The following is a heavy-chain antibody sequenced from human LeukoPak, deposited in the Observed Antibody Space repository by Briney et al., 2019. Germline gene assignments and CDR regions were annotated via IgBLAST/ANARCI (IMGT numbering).Heavy chain of an antibody. D-gene: IGHD2-21*02. V-gene: IGHV4-59*12. J-gene: IGHJ4*02. CDR2: IYYSGST. CDR3: ARDVLGREYCGGDCSY. CDR1: GGSISRYY. Sequence: SETLSLTCTVSGGSISRYYWSWIRQPPGKGLEWIGYIYYSGSTNYNPSLKSRVTISVDKSKNQFSLKLSSVTAADTAVYYCARDVLGREYCGGDCSYWGQGTLVTVSS.